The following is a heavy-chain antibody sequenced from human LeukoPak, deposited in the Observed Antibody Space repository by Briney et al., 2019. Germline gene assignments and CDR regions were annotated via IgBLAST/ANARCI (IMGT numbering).Heavy chain of an antibody. CDR2: ISSSGSAI. Sequence: GGSLRLSCAASGYTLSSYEMNWVRQAPGKGLEWVSYISSSGSAIYYADSVKGRFTISRDNAKNSLYLQMNSLRVEDTAVYYCARRRCSSTSCFFDYWGQGTLVTVSS. V-gene: IGHV3-48*03. CDR3: ARRRCSSTSCFFDY. D-gene: IGHD2-2*01. CDR1: GYTLSSYE. J-gene: IGHJ4*02.